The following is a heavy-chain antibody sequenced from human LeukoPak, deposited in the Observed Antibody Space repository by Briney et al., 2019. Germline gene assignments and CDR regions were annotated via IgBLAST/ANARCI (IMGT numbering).Heavy chain of an antibody. CDR1: GFTFDNYA. J-gene: IGHJ4*02. D-gene: IGHD2-2*02. CDR3: AKDQGICTTTNCYNYYFDF. CDR2: ISGTGGRT. Sequence: PGGSLRLSCAASGFTFDNYAMSWVRQAPGKGLEWVSAISGTGGRTYYADSVKGRFTISRDNSKNTLYLQMNSLRAKDTAVCYCAKDQGICTTTNCYNYYFDFWGQGTLVTVSS. V-gene: IGHV3-23*01.